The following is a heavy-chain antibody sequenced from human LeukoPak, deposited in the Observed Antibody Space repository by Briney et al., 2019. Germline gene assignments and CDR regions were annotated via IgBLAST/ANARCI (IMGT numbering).Heavy chain of an antibody. D-gene: IGHD4-17*01. CDR2: IVYSGST. V-gene: IGHV4-34*12. Sequence: SETLSLTCAVFGGSFDGYYWTWIRQSPEKGLEWIGEIVYSGSTNYNPSLKSRVTISVDTSKNQFSLKLSSVTAADTAVYYCARMPWGTVSYFDYWGQGTLVTVSS. CDR3: ARMPWGTVSYFDY. J-gene: IGHJ4*02. CDR1: GGSFDGYY.